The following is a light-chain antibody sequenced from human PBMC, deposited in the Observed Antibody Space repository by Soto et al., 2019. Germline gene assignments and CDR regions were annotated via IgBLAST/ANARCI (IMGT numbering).Light chain of an antibody. CDR1: QALSRY. CDR2: GAS. V-gene: IGKV1-9*01. Sequence: DIRLTQSPSFLSASVGDRVTITCRAIQALSRYLAWDQQNTGKPPKLLIYGASTLQSDDPSRFSGSGSGTEFTLTGGSLQAEDAATYYCQQFSDYPLSFGGGTKVEI. J-gene: IGKJ4*01. CDR3: QQFSDYPLS.